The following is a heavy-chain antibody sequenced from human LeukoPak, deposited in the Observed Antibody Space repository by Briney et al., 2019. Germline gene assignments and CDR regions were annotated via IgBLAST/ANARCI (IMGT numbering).Heavy chain of an antibody. D-gene: IGHD3-3*01. V-gene: IGHV5-10-1*04. CDR3: ARQGEGFFGVVILSHDAFDI. Sequence: GESLRISCQGSGYSFTSYWFSWVRQMPGKGLEWMGRIGPSDSYTSYSPSFQGQVTISADKSISTAYLQWSSLKASDTAMYYCARQGEGFFGVVILSHDAFDIWGQGTMVTVSS. J-gene: IGHJ3*02. CDR2: IGPSDSYT. CDR1: GYSFTSYW.